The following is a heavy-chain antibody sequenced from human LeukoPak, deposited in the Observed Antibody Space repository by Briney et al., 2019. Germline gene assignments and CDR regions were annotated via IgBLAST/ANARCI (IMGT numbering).Heavy chain of an antibody. V-gene: IGHV4-38-2*02. J-gene: IGHJ4*02. D-gene: IGHD3-3*01. CDR3: ARGIRFLRYFDY. CDR1: GYSISSGYY. Sequence: SETLSLTCTVSGYSISSGYYWGWIRQPPGKGLEWIGSIYHSGSTYYNPSLKSRVTISVDTSKNQFSLKLSSVTAADTAVYYCARGIRFLRYFDYWGQGTLVTVSS. CDR2: IYHSGST.